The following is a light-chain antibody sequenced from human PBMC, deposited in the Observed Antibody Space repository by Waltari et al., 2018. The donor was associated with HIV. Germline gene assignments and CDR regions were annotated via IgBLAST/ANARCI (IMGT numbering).Light chain of an antibody. CDR1: QSISSY. V-gene: IGKV1-39*01. J-gene: IGKJ5*01. CDR2: AAS. Sequence: DIQMTQSPSSLSASVGARVTITCRASQSISSYLNWYQQKPGKAPKLLIYAASSLQSGVPSRFSGSGSGTDFTLTISSLQPEDFATYYCQQSYSTPLITFGQGTRREIK. CDR3: QQSYSTPLIT.